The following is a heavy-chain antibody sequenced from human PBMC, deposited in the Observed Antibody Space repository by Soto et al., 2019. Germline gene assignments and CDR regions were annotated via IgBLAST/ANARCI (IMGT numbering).Heavy chain of an antibody. CDR1: GFTFSTYD. CDR3: ARGRSNQDASSPPPKFDP. J-gene: IGHJ5*02. Sequence: GGSLRLSCAASGFTFSTYDMHWVRQATGKGLEWVSAIGTIRDRYYLDSVKGRFTISRENAKNSVYLQMKSLRAGDTAVHYCARGRSNQDASSPPPKFDPWGRGTLVTVSS. V-gene: IGHV3-13*01. CDR2: IGTIRDR. D-gene: IGHD2-15*01.